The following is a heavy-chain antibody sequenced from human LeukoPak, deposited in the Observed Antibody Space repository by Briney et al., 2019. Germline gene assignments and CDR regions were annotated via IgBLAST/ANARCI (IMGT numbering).Heavy chain of an antibody. Sequence: GGSLRLSCAASGFTFSSYWMSWVRQAPGKGLEGVSAISCSGGSTYYADSVKGRFTISRDNSKNTLYLQMNSLRAEDTAVYYCARQYYDFWSGYYAYYFDYWGQGTLVTVSS. J-gene: IGHJ4*02. CDR2: ISCSGGST. D-gene: IGHD3-3*01. CDR1: GFTFSSYW. V-gene: IGHV3-23*01. CDR3: ARQYYDFWSGYYAYYFDY.